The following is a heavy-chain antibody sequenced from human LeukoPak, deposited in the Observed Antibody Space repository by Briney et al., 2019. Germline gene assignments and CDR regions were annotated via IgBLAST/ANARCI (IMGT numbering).Heavy chain of an antibody. CDR1: GSSISSHC. CDR3: ARELADAGKTLFDQ. D-gene: IGHD4-23*01. Sequence: SETLSLTCTVSGSSISSHCWSWIRQPPGKGLEWIGYIHYSGSTNYSPSLKSRVTTSVDTSKTQFSLRLSSVTAADTAVYLCARELADAGKTLFDQWGQGTLVTVSS. CDR2: IHYSGST. V-gene: IGHV4-59*11. J-gene: IGHJ4*02.